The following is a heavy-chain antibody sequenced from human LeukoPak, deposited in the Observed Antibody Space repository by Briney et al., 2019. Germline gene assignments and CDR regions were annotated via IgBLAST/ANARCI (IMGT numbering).Heavy chain of an antibody. V-gene: IGHV4-34*01. J-gene: IGHJ6*03. Sequence: TSETLSLTCAVYGGSFSGYYWSWIRQPPGKGLEWIGEINHSGSTNCNPSLKSRVTISVDTSKNQFSLKLSSATAADTAVYYCARVEVVVVAATLYYYYYYMDVWGKGTTVTVSS. CDR1: GGSFSGYY. CDR3: ARVEVVVVAATLYYYYYYMDV. CDR2: INHSGST. D-gene: IGHD2-15*01.